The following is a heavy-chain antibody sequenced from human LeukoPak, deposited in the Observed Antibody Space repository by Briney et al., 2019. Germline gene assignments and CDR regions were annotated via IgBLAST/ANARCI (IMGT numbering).Heavy chain of an antibody. V-gene: IGHV6-1*01. CDR3: AREVGRGSGGSQIVFDP. J-gene: IGHJ5*02. Sequence: HSQTLSLTCAISGDRLYSHSAIWHWLRQSPSRGLEWQGRTYYRPKWHSDYAPSVESRITINPDTPKNQFSLQLNSVTPEDTAVYYCAREVGRGSGGSQIVFDPWGQGALVTVSS. CDR2: TYYRPKWHS. CDR1: GDRLYSHSAI. D-gene: IGHD2-15*01.